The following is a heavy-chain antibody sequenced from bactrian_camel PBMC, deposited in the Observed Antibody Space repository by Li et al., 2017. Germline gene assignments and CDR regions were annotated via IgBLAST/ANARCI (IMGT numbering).Heavy chain of an antibody. CDR1: GYKYARPC. CDR2: IRPGATTT. Sequence: HVQLVESGGGPVQAGESLKLSCKVSGYKYARPCMGWFRQAPGNEREGVASIRPGATTTAYASSVRGRFSISLDTAKNTVFLQMNSLKPEDTATYYCAAQFLEASCAVVHAIDNWGQGTQVTVS. D-gene: IGHD2*01. V-gene: IGHV3S34*01. CDR3: AAQFLEASCAVVHAIDN. J-gene: IGHJ4*01.